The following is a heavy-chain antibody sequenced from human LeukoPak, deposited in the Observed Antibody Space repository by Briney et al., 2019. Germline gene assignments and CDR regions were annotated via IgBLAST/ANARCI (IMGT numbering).Heavy chain of an antibody. CDR2: IYSGGST. CDR1: GFTVSSNY. J-gene: IGHJ6*02. Sequence: GGSLRLSCAASGFTVSSNYMSWVRQAPGKGLEWVSVIYSGGSTYYADSVKGRFTISRDNSKNTLYLQMNSLRAEDTAVYYCARPDGGRVYGMDVWGQGTTVTVSS. D-gene: IGHD3-10*01. V-gene: IGHV3-53*01. CDR3: ARPDGGRVYGMDV.